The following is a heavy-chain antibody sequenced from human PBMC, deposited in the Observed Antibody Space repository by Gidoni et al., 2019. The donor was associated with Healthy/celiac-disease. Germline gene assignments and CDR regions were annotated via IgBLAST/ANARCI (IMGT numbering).Heavy chain of an antibody. V-gene: IGHV4-31*03. Sequence: QVQLQESGPGLVKPSQTLSLTCTVSGGSISSGGYYWSWIRQHPGKGLEWIGYIYYSGSTYYNPSLKSRVTISVDTSKNQFSLKLSSVTAADTAVYYCARGQSSGSPNEAEYFQHWGQGTLVTVSS. CDR1: GGSISSGGYY. D-gene: IGHD3-22*01. CDR2: IYYSGST. CDR3: ARGQSSGSPNEAEYFQH. J-gene: IGHJ1*01.